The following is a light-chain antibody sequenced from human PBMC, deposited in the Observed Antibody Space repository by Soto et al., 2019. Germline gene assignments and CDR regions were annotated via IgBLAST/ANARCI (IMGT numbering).Light chain of an antibody. CDR1: QSVSRY. J-gene: IGKJ1*01. V-gene: IGKV3-11*01. CDR2: DAS. Sequence: EVVLTQSPASLSLSPGERATLSCRASQSVSRYLAWYQQKPGQAPRLLIYDASNRATGIPARFSGSGSGTDFTLTISSLEPEDSAVYYCQDSSTSPWPFGQGTKVEIK. CDR3: QDSSTSPWP.